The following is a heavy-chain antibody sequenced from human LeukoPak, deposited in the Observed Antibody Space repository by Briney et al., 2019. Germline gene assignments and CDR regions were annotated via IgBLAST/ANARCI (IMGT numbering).Heavy chain of an antibody. CDR1: GGSISSGAYY. V-gene: IGHV4-31*03. D-gene: IGHD1-7*01. Sequence: SQTLSLTCTVSGGSISSGAYYWSWIRQHPGKGLEWVGYMYYTGSTYYNPSLKSRLTISLDTSKNQFSLKLSSVTAADTAAYYCARGRTGTTSFSPYYYYYYMDVWGKGTTVTVSS. J-gene: IGHJ6*03. CDR2: MYYTGST. CDR3: ARGRTGTTSFSPYYYYYYMDV.